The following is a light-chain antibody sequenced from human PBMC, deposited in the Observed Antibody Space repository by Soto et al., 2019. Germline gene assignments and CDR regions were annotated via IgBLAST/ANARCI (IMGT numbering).Light chain of an antibody. CDR2: AAS. CDR3: HKYNSAPLT. CDR1: QGISNY. V-gene: IGKV1-27*01. J-gene: IGKJ4*01. Sequence: DIQMTQSPSSLSASVGDRVTITCRASQGISNYLAWYQQKPGKVPKLLIYAASTLQSGVPSRFSGSGSGTDFTLTMSCLQPEDVATYYCHKYNSAPLTFGGGTKVEIK.